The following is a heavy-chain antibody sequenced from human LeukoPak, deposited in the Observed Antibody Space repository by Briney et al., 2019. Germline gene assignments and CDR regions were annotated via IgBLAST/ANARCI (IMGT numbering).Heavy chain of an antibody. CDR3: ATTEAGSTSYFDY. CDR2: ISYDGSNK. Sequence: PGGSLRLSCAASGFTFSSYGMLWVRQAPGKGLEWVAVISYDGSNKYYADSVKGRFTISRDNSKNTLYLQMNSLRAEDTAVYYCATTEAGSTSYFDYWGQGTLVTVSS. J-gene: IGHJ4*02. D-gene: IGHD6-25*01. V-gene: IGHV3-30*03. CDR1: GFTFSSYG.